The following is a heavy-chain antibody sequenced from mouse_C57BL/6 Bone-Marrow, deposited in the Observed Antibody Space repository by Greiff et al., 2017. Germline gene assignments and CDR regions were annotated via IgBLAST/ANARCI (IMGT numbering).Heavy chain of an antibody. CDR2: INPGSGGT. D-gene: IGHD4-1*01. J-gene: IGHJ3*01. V-gene: IGHV1-54*01. CDR1: GYAFTNYL. CDR3: ARGTGTRIAY. Sequence: VKLMESGAELVRPGTSVTVSCKASGYAFTNYLIEWVQQRPGQGLEWIGVINPGSGGTNYNEKFKGKETLTADKSSSPAYIQLRSLTSEASAVFLWARGTGTRIAYWGQGTLVTVAA.